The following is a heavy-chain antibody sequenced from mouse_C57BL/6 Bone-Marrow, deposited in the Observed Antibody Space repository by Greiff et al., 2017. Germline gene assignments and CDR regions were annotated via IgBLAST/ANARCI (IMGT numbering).Heavy chain of an antibody. V-gene: IGHV5-6*01. Sequence: EVQGVESGGDLVKPGGSLKLSCAASGFTFSSYGMSWVRPTPDKRLEWVATISSGGSYTYYPDSVKGRFTISRDKAKNTLYLQMSSLKSEDTAMYYCARRGDDYYAMDYWGQGTSVTVSS. CDR2: ISSGGSYT. J-gene: IGHJ4*01. CDR1: GFTFSSYG. CDR3: ARRGDDYYAMDY.